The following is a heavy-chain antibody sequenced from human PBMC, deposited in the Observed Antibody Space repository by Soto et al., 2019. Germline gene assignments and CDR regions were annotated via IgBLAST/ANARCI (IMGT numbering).Heavy chain of an antibody. CDR1: GGTFSSYA. V-gene: IGHV1-69*06. D-gene: IGHD2-15*01. CDR3: ASVVVVAASFYYGMDL. CDR2: IIPIFGTA. Sequence: ASVKVSCKASGGTFSSYAISWVRQAPGQGLEWMGGIIPIFGTANYAQKFQGRVTITADKSTSTAYMELSSLRSEDTAVYYCASVVVVAASFYYGMDLWGQGTTVTVSS. J-gene: IGHJ6*02.